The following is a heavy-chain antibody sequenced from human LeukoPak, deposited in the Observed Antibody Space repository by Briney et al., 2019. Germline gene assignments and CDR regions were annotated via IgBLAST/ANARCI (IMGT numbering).Heavy chain of an antibody. CDR3: ARDLGSSWPNYYYYGMDV. CDR2: IYYSGST. J-gene: IGHJ6*02. Sequence: KPSGTLSLTCTVSGGSISSYYWSWIRQPPGKGLEWIGYIYYSGSTNYNPSLKSRVTISVDTSKNQFSLKLSSVTAADTAVYYCARDLGSSWPNYYYYGMDVWGQGTTVTVSS. CDR1: GGSISSYY. V-gene: IGHV4-59*01. D-gene: IGHD6-13*01.